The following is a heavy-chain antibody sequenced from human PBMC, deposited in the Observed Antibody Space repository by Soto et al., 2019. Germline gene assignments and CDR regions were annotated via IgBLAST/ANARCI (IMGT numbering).Heavy chain of an antibody. CDR1: GFTFSSYG. CDR3: ARDRYSSGWYALDY. D-gene: IGHD6-19*01. J-gene: IGHJ4*02. Sequence: QVQLVESGGGVVQPGRSLRLSCAASGFTFSSYGMHWVRQAPGKGLEWVAVIWYDGSNNYYADSVKGRFTIARDNSANTLYLQLNSLRAEDTAVYYCARDRYSSGWYALDYWGQGTLVNVSS. V-gene: IGHV3-33*01. CDR2: IWYDGSNN.